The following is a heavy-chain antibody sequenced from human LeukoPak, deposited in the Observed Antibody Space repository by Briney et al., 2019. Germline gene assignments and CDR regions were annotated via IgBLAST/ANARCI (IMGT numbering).Heavy chain of an antibody. Sequence: SETLSLTRTVSGGSISSYYWSWIRQPAGKGLEWIGRIYISGSTNYNPSLKSRVTMSVDTSKNQFSLKLSSVTAADTAVYYCARLLWVGEEDVWGQGTTVTVSS. CDR2: IYISGST. J-gene: IGHJ6*02. D-gene: IGHD3-10*01. CDR1: GGSISSYY. CDR3: ARLLWVGEEDV. V-gene: IGHV4-4*07.